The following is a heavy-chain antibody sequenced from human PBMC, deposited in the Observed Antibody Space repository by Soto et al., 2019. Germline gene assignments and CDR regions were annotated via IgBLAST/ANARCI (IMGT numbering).Heavy chain of an antibody. CDR2: IKQDGSEK. D-gene: IGHD4-4*01. CDR1: GFTFSSYW. V-gene: IGHV3-7*01. CDR3: ASHMSTVKGPGYMDV. J-gene: IGHJ6*03. Sequence: GGSLRLSCAASGFTFSSYWMSWVRQAPGKGLEWVANIKQDGSEKYYVNSVKGRFTISRENAKNSLYLQMNSLRAEDTAVYYGASHMSTVKGPGYMDVWGKGTTVTVSS.